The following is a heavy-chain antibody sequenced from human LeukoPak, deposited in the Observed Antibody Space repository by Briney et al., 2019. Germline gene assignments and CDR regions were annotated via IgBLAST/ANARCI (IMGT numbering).Heavy chain of an antibody. CDR1: GGSFSGYY. V-gene: IGHV4-34*01. Sequence: SETLSLTCAVYGGSFSGYYWSWIRQPPGKGLEWIGEINHSGSTNYNPSLKSRVTISVDTSKNQFSLKLSSVTDADTAVYYCARVTIVAYYYYYYMDVWGKGTTVTVSS. D-gene: IGHD3-22*01. J-gene: IGHJ6*03. CDR3: ARVTIVAYYYYYYMDV. CDR2: INHSGST.